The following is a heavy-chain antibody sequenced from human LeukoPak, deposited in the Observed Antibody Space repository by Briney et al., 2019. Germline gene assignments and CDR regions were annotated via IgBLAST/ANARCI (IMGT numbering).Heavy chain of an antibody. CDR3: VKNFDR. CDR2: INRSGSA. CDR1: GGSLTDDY. V-gene: IGHV4-34*01. J-gene: IGHJ4*02. Sequence: PSETLSLTCAVYGGSLTDDYWSWIRQPPGRGLEWIGDINRSGSANYNPSLRGRVTISLDTSKNHFSLRLNSVTAAVTAMYYCVKNFDRWGQGTLVTVSS.